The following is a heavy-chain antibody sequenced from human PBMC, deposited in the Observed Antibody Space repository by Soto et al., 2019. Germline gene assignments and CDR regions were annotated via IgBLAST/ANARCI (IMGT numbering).Heavy chain of an antibody. CDR2: ISYDGSNK. V-gene: IGHV3-30*18. CDR1: GFTFSSYG. Sequence: PGGSLRLSCAASGFTFSSYGMHWVRQAPGKGLEWVAVISYDGSNKYYADSVKGRFTISRDNSKNTLYLQMNSLRAEDTAVYYCAKTSRFQKLYYFDYWGQGTLVTVSS. CDR3: AKTSRFQKLYYFDY. D-gene: IGHD2-15*01. J-gene: IGHJ4*02.